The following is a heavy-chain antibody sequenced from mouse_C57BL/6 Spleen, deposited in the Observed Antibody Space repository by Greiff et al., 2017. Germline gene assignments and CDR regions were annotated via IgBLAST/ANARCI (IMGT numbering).Heavy chain of an antibody. V-gene: IGHV1-53*01. J-gene: IGHJ4*01. CDR2: IIPSIGGT. D-gene: IGHD2-3*01. Sequence: QVQLQQPGTELVKPGASVKLSCKASGYTFTSYWMHWVKQRPGHGLEWIGNIIPSIGGTNYNEKFKSKATLTVDKSSSTAYMQLSSLPSADAAVYYCARSWDGYPDAMDYWGQGTSVTVSS. CDR3: ARSWDGYPDAMDY. CDR1: GYTFTSYW.